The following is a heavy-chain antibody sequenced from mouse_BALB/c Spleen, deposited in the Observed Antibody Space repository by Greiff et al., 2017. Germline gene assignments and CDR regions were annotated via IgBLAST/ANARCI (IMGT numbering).Heavy chain of an antibody. CDR1: GYTFTSYW. V-gene: IGHV1-7*01. Sequence: QVQLQQSGAELAKPGASVKMSCKASGYTFTSYWMHWVKQRPGQGLEWIGYINPSTGYTEYNQKFKDKATLTADKSSSTAYMQLSSLTSEDSAVYYCAPYYGHFYYAMGYWGQGTSVTVSS. J-gene: IGHJ4*01. D-gene: IGHD1-2*01. CDR3: APYYGHFYYAMGY. CDR2: INPSTGYT.